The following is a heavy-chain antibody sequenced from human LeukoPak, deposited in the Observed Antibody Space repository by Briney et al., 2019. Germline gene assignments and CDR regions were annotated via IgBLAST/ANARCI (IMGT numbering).Heavy chain of an antibody. V-gene: IGHV4-59*08. CDR1: GGSISTYY. CDR3: ARYYYDSSGYSHGMDV. J-gene: IGHJ6*02. Sequence: SETLSLTCTVSGGSISTYYWSWIRQPPGKGLEWIGHINYSGGTKYNPSLKSRVTISVDTPKNQFSLKLSSVTAADTAVYYCARYYYDSSGYSHGMDVWGQGTTVTVSS. D-gene: IGHD3-22*01. CDR2: INYSGGT.